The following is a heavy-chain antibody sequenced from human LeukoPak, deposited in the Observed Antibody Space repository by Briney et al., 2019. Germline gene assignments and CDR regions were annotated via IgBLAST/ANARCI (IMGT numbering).Heavy chain of an antibody. V-gene: IGHV3-33*06. Sequence: PGRSLRLSCAASGFTLSSYGMHWVRQAPGKGLEWVAVIWYDGSNKYYADSVKGRFTISRDNSKNTLYLQMNSLRAEDTAVYYCAKEMGTIVVVPAALDYWGQGTLVTVSS. CDR2: IWYDGSNK. J-gene: IGHJ4*02. CDR1: GFTLSSYG. D-gene: IGHD2-2*01. CDR3: AKEMGTIVVVPAALDY.